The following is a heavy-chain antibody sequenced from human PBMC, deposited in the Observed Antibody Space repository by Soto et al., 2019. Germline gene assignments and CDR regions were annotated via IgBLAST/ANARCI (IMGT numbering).Heavy chain of an antibody. D-gene: IGHD4-17*01. CDR3: VRDGAPYGGNSG. Sequence: QVQLVQSGAEVKKPGSSVKVSCKASGGTFSSYTISWVRQAPGQGLEWMGRIIPILGIANYAQKFQGRVTITADKSTSTAYMELSSLRSEDTAVYYCVRDGAPYGGNSGWGQGTLVTVSS. V-gene: IGHV1-69*08. J-gene: IGHJ4*02. CDR2: IIPILGIA. CDR1: GGTFSSYT.